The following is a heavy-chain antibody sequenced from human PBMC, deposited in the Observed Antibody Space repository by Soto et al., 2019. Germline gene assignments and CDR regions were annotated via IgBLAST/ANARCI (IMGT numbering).Heavy chain of an antibody. V-gene: IGHV3-23*01. CDR1: GFTINNYA. J-gene: IGHJ4*02. CDR2: ISGSGGST. Sequence: EVQLLESGGGLVQPGGSLRLSCAASGFTINNYAMSWVRQAPGKGLEWVSGISGSGGSTYYADSVKGRFTIARDKSKNTLYLQMNSLRAEDTAVYYCAKTHVGDYDYSDYWGQGTMVTVSS. CDR3: AKTHVGDYDYSDY. D-gene: IGHD5-12*01.